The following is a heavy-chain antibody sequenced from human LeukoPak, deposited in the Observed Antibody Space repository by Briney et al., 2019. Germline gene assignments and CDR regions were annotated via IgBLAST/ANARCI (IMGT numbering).Heavy chain of an antibody. J-gene: IGHJ6*04. V-gene: IGHV5-51*01. CDR1: GYSFTSYW. Sequence: GESLMISCKGSGYSFTSYWIGWVRQMPGKGLEWMGIIYPGDSDTRYSPSFQGQVTISADKSISTAYLQWSSLKASDTAMYYCARQEVGATPYYYYYYYGMDVWGEGTTVTVSS. D-gene: IGHD1-26*01. CDR2: IYPGDSDT. CDR3: ARQEVGATPYYYYYYYGMDV.